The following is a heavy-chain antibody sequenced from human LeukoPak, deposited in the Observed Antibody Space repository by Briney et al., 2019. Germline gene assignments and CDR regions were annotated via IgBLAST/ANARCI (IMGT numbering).Heavy chain of an antibody. CDR1: GGSFSGYH. CDR3: AREAVAGTPYHFDY. Sequence: SETLSLTCAVYGGSFSGYHWSWIRQPPGKGLEWVGEINHSGSTNYNPSLRSRVTISVDTSKNQFSLKLSSVTAADTAVYYCAREAVAGTPYHFDYWGQGTLVTVSS. J-gene: IGHJ4*02. V-gene: IGHV4-34*01. CDR2: INHSGST. D-gene: IGHD6-19*01.